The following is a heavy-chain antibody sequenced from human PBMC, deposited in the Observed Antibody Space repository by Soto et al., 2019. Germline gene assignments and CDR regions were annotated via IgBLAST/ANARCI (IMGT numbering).Heavy chain of an antibody. J-gene: IGHJ1*01. D-gene: IGHD6-13*01. Sequence: EVQLVESGGGLVQPGRSLRLSCAASGFTFDDYAMHWVRQVPGKGLEWVSGIHWNSGSIGYGDSVQGRFAISRDNAKNSLHLQMNSLSAEDTAVYYCVKDESINWYSGHVSHWGQCTLVTVSS. CDR3: VKDESINWYSGHVSH. CDR1: GFTFDDYA. V-gene: IGHV3-9*01. CDR2: IHWNSGSI.